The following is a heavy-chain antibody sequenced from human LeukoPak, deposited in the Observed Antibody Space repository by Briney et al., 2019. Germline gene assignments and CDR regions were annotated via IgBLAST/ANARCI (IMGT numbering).Heavy chain of an antibody. CDR3: ARDEGDSSSWYFWYFDY. J-gene: IGHJ4*02. CDR2: INHSGST. Sequence: SETLSLTCTVSGGSISSYYWTWIRQPPGKGLEWIGEINHSGSTNYNPSLKSRVTISVDTSKNQFSLKLSSVTPEDTAVYYCARDEGDSSSWYFWYFDYWGQGTLVTVSS. CDR1: GGSISSYY. D-gene: IGHD6-13*01. V-gene: IGHV4-34*01.